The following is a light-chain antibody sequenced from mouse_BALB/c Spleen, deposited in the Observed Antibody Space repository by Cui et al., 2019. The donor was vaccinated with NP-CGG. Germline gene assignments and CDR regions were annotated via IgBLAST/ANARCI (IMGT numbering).Light chain of an antibody. CDR2: GTN. CDR1: TGAVTTSNY. V-gene: IGLV1*01. CDR3: ALWYSNHWV. Sequence: QAVVTQESALTTSPGETVTLTCRSSTGAVTTSNYANWVQEKPDHLFTGLIGGTNNRVPGVSARFSGSLIGDKAALTITGAQTGDEAIYFCALWYSNHWVFGGGTKLTVL. J-gene: IGLJ1*01.